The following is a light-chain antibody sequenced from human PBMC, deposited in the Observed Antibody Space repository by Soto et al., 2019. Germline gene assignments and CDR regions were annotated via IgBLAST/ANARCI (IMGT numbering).Light chain of an antibody. V-gene: IGKV3D-15*01. CDR3: QQYQNWPPRT. J-gene: IGKJ4*01. Sequence: ETLMTQSPATLSASPGERVTLSCRASQNINFNLAWYQQKPGQAPRVLFYGASSRASGIPDRFSGSGSGTDFTLTSSRLEHDDFALYYCQQYQNWPPRTVGGGNRVEIK. CDR1: QNINFN. CDR2: GAS.